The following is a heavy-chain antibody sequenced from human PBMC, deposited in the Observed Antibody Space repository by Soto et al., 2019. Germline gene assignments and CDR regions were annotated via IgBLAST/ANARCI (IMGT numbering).Heavy chain of an antibody. V-gene: IGHV3-64*01. J-gene: IGHJ4*02. D-gene: IGHD6-13*01. CDR2: LTNNGGTT. CDR3: ARAASSTWYLAY. CDR1: GFTFSTYA. Sequence: GGSLRLSCAASGFTFSTYAMHWVRQAPGKGLEYVSALTNNGGTTYYASSVKGRFTISRDNSKNTLYLQMGSLRAEDMAVYYCARAASSTWYLAYWGQGTLVTVSS.